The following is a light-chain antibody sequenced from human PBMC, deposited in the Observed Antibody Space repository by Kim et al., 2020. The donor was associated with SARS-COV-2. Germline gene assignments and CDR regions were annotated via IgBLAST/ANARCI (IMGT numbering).Light chain of an antibody. J-gene: IGKJ2*01. CDR2: DAS. CDR1: QHINYY. Sequence: ASGGARITITCKAGQHINYYVNWYQQKPGKAPKVRIFDASTLERGAPSRFSGRGFGTDFSLVISSLQPEDTATYFCQQYDNLPNTFGQGTRVEIK. V-gene: IGKV1-33*01. CDR3: QQYDNLPNT.